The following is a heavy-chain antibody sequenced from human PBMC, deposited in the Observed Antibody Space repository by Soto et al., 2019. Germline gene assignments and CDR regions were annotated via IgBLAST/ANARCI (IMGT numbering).Heavy chain of an antibody. CDR3: ADQYYYESSCMGDAFDS. D-gene: IGHD3-22*01. CDR2: INPNSGGT. J-gene: IGHJ3*02. Sequence: QVQLVQSGAEVKKPGASVKVSCKASGYTFTGYYMHWVRQAPGQGLEWMGWINPNSGGTNYAQKFQGRVTMTRETSISTAEWELRKLRSNDTSVYYCADQYYYESSCMGDAFDSWGQGRMVTVSS. V-gene: IGHV1-2*02. CDR1: GYTFTGYY.